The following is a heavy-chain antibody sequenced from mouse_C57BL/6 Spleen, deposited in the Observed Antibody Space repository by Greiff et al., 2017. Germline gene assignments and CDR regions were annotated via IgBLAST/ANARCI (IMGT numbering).Heavy chain of an antibody. V-gene: IGHV1-69*01. J-gene: IGHJ1*03. CDR2: IDPSDSYT. CDR3: ARGPVVGYFDV. Sequence: QVHVKQPGAELVMPGASVKLSCKASGYTFTSYWMHWVKQRPGQGLEWIGEIDPSDSYTNYNQKFKGKSTLTVDKSSSTAYMQLSSLTSEDSAVYDCARGPVVGYFDVWGTGTTVTVSS. D-gene: IGHD1-1*01. CDR1: GYTFTSYW.